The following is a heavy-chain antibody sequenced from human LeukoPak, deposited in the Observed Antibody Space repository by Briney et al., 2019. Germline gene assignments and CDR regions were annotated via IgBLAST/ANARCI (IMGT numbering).Heavy chain of an antibody. Sequence: PGGSLRLSCAASGFTFSSYAMSWVRQAPGKGLEWVSAISGSGGSTYYADSVKGRFTISRDNSKNTLYLQMNSLRAEDTAVYYCARELRIARIAVAGVFVYWGQGTLVTVSS. CDR1: GFTFSSYA. J-gene: IGHJ4*02. V-gene: IGHV3-23*01. CDR3: ARELRIARIAVAGVFVY. D-gene: IGHD6-19*01. CDR2: ISGSGGST.